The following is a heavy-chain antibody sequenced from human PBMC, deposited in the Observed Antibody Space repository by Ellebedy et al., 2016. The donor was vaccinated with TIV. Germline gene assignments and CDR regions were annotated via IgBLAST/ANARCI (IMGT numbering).Heavy chain of an antibody. V-gene: IGHV3-74*01. CDR3: ARVPGGKKNFDY. Sequence: GESLKISCAASGFTFSTYWMHWVRQAPGKGLVWVSRINRDGSSTTYADSVKGRFTISRDHAKNTLYLQMNSLRAEDTAVYYCARVPGGKKNFDYWGQGTLVTVSS. CDR1: GFTFSTYW. CDR2: INRDGSST. J-gene: IGHJ4*02. D-gene: IGHD1-26*01.